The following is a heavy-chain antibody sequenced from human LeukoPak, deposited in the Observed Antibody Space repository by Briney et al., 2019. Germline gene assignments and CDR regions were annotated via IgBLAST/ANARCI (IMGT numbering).Heavy chain of an antibody. CDR3: ARVYSGRKRIDY. V-gene: IGHV3-66*01. CDR1: GFTVSSNY. CDR2: ICSGGST. J-gene: IGHJ4*02. Sequence: GGSLRLSCAASGFTVSSNYMSWVRQAPGKGLEWVSVICSGGSTYYADSVKGRFTISRDNSKNTLYLQMNSLRAEDTAVYYCARVYSGRKRIDYWGQGTLVTVSS. D-gene: IGHD1-26*01.